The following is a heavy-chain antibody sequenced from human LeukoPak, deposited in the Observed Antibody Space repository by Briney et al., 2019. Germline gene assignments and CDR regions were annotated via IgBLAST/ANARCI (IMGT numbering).Heavy chain of an antibody. CDR1: GGSISSYY. J-gene: IGHJ5*02. D-gene: IGHD1-1*01. CDR2: IYFSGST. CDR3: ARAGTTTYHGFDP. V-gene: IGHV4-59*01. Sequence: SETLSLTCTVSGGSISSYYWSWIRQPPGKGLEWIGYIYFSGSTNYNPSLKSRVTISVDTSKNQFSLKLSSVTAVDTAVYYCARAGTTTYHGFDPWGQGTLVTVSS.